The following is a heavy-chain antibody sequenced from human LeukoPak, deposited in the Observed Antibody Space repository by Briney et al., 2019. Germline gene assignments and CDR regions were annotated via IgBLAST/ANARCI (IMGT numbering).Heavy chain of an antibody. CDR3: ARGGDTSGHYYFEYFQH. D-gene: IGHD3-22*01. CDR2: IYPSGNT. J-gene: IGHJ1*01. V-gene: IGHV4-4*07. CDR1: RGSTSTYY. Sequence: SETLSLTCTVSRGSTSTYYWSWIRQPAGKGLEWIGRIYPSGNTNFNPSLMSRVTISVDTSKNQFSVKLSPVTAADTAVYYCARGGDTSGHYYFEYFQHWGQGTLVTVSS.